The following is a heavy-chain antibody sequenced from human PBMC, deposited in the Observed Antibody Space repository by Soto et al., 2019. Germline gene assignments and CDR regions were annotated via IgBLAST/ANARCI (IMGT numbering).Heavy chain of an antibody. V-gene: IGHV3-48*01. CDR1: GFTFSSYS. CDR2: ISSSGGST. CDR3: ARTLYGDNVDY. J-gene: IGHJ4*02. D-gene: IGHD4-17*01. Sequence: GGSLRLSCAASGFTFSSYSMNWVRQAPGKGLEWVSYISSSGGSTYYADSVKGRFTISRDNSKNTLYLQMNSLRAEDTAVYYCARTLYGDNVDYWGQGTLVTVSS.